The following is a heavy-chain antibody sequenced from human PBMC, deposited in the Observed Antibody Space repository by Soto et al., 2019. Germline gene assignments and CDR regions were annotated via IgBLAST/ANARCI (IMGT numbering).Heavy chain of an antibody. V-gene: IGHV3-21*01. D-gene: IGHD5-12*01. CDR2: ISSSISYI. CDR3: ARSGLRGYSGYDFSISYP. J-gene: IGHJ5*02. Sequence: GSLRLSCAASRFTFSSYSMNWVRQAPGKGLEWVSSISSSISYIFYADSVKGRFTISRDNANNSLYLQMNSLRAEDTAVYYCARSGLRGYSGYDFSISYPWGQGTLVTVSS. CDR1: RFTFSSYS.